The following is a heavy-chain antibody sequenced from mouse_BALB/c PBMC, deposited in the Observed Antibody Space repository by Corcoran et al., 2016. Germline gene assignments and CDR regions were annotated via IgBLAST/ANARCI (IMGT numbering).Heavy chain of an antibody. J-gene: IGHJ2*01. CDR1: GYTFTNYG. CDR2: INTYTGEP. CDR3: ATGYYVDY. V-gene: IGHV9-3-1*01. Sequence: QIQLMQYGPVLKKPGETVTISCKASGYTFTNYGMNWVKQAPGKGIKWMGWINTYTGEPTYADDFKGRFAFSLETYASTAYLQINNLKNEDTATYFCATGYYVDYWGQGTTLTVSS. D-gene: IGHD4-1*01.